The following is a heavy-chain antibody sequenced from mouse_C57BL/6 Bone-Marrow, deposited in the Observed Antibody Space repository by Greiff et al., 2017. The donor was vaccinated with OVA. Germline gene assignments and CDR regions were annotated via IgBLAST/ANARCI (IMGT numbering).Heavy chain of an antibody. Sequence: EVQLQQSGPELVKPGASVKISCKASGYTFTDYYMNWVKQSHGKSLEWIGDINPNNGGTSYNQKFKGKATLTVDKSSSTAYMELRSLTSEDSAVYYCASPIYDGYQGFAYWGQGTLVTVSA. D-gene: IGHD2-3*01. CDR3: ASPIYDGYQGFAY. V-gene: IGHV1-26*01. J-gene: IGHJ3*01. CDR1: GYTFTDYY. CDR2: INPNNGGT.